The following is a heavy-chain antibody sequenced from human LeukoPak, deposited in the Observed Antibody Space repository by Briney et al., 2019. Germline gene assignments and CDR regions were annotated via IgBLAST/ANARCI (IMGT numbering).Heavy chain of an antibody. Sequence: AGGSLRLSCSVSGFTFNNYAMNWVRQAPGKGLECVSGISGSGTRTYYADSVKGRFTIYRDNYKNTLYLQMNNLRAEDTAVYFCAKDSRPTIAVAGFDYWGQGTLVTVSS. D-gene: IGHD6-19*01. CDR3: AKDSRPTIAVAGFDY. V-gene: IGHV3-23*01. CDR1: GFTFNNYA. J-gene: IGHJ4*02. CDR2: ISGSGTRT.